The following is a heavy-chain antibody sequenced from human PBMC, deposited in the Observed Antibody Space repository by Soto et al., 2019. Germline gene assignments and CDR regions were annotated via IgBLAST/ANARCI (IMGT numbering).Heavy chain of an antibody. D-gene: IGHD2-15*01. J-gene: IGHJ3*02. CDR2: INHSENT. V-gene: IGHV4-34*01. CDR1: GGSFSGYY. CDR3: ARGGLSVVAAATLGGAFDI. Sequence: SETLSLTCAVYGGSFSGYYWTWIRQPPGKGLEWIGEINHSENTNYNPSHKSRVTISVDTSKNQFSLKLSSVTAADTAMYYCARGGLSVVAAATLGGAFDIWGQGTTVTVSS.